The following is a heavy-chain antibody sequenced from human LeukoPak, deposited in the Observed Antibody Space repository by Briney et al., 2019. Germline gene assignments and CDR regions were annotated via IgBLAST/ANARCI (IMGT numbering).Heavy chain of an antibody. CDR1: GYTFTSYG. V-gene: IGHV1-18*01. J-gene: IGHJ4*02. Sequence: ASVKVSCKASGYTFTSYGISWVRQAPGQGLESMGWISAYNGNTNYAQKLQGRVTMTTDTSTSTAYMELRSLRSDDTAVYYCARVKDTMVRGVIVIPIDYWGQGTLATVCS. CDR3: ARVKDTMVRGVIVIPIDY. D-gene: IGHD3-10*01. CDR2: ISAYNGNT.